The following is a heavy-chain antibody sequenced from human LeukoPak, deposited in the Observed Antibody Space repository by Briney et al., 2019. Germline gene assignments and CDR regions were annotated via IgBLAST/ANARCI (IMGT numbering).Heavy chain of an antibody. CDR1: GFTFSSYW. CDR2: INSDGSST. Sequence: PGGPLRLSCAASGFTFSSYWMHWVRQAPGKGLVWVSRINSDGSSTSYADSVKGRFTVSRDNAKNTLYLQMNSLRAEDTAVYYCARATGSYYSLGYWGQGTLVTVSS. V-gene: IGHV3-74*01. D-gene: IGHD1-26*01. CDR3: ARATGSYYSLGY. J-gene: IGHJ4*02.